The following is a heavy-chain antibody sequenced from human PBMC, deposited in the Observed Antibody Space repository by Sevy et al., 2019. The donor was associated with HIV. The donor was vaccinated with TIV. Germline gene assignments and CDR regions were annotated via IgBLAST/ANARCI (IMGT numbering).Heavy chain of an antibody. Sequence: GGSLRLSCAASGFTFSDHYMEWVRQAPGKGLEWVGRIRNKADSYTTEYAASVKGRFTISRDDSKNSLHLLMNSLKTEDTAVYYCATHAGIAAAGRVFDYWGQVTLVTVSS. CDR2: IRNKADSYTT. V-gene: IGHV3-72*01. CDR1: GFTFSDHY. D-gene: IGHD6-13*01. J-gene: IGHJ4*02. CDR3: ATHAGIAAAGRVFDY.